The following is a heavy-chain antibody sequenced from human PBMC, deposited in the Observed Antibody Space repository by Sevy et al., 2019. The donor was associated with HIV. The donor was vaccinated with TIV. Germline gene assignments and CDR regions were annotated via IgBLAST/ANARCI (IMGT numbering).Heavy chain of an antibody. CDR2: IYSVGST. CDR3: ARGPLAGGPLWFDY. V-gene: IGHV3-66*02. CDR1: GFTVSSNY. D-gene: IGHD2-8*02. J-gene: IGHJ4*02. Sequence: GGSLRLSCAATGFTVSSNYTSWVRQAPGKGLEWVSVIYSVGSTYYADSVKGRFTISRDSSKNTLYLQMNSLRPEDTAVYYCARGPLAGGPLWFDYWGQGTLVTVSS.